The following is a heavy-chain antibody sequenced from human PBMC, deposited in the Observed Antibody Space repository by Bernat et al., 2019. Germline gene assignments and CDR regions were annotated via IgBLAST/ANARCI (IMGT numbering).Heavy chain of an antibody. V-gene: IGHV3-48*01. CDR1: GCTFSSYS. J-gene: IGHJ6*02. D-gene: IGHD1-26*01. CDR2: ISSSSSTI. CDR3: ARAPEWAPGYYYGMDV. Sequence: EVQLVESGGGLVQPGGSLRLSCAASGCTFSSYSMNWVRQAPGKGLEWVSCISSSSSTISSADSVKGRFTISRYNAKNSLYLQMNSLRAEDTAVYYCARAPEWAPGYYYGMDVWGQGTTVTVSS.